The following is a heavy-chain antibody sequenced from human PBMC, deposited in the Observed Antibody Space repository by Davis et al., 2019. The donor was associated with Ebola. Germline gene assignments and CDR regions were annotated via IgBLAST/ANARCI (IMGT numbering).Heavy chain of an antibody. CDR2: INHSGST. V-gene: IGHV4-34*01. CDR1: GGSFSGYY. J-gene: IGHJ4*02. CDR3: ARVDWNYRFDY. Sequence: SETLSLTCAVYGGSFSGYYWSWIRQPPGTGLELFGEINHSGSTNYNPSLKSRVTISVDTSKNQFSLKLSSVTAADTAVYYCARVDWNYRFDYWGQGTLVTVSS. D-gene: IGHD1-7*01.